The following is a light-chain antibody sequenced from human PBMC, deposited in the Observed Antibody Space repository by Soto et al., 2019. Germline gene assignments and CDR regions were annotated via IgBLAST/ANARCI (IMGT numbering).Light chain of an antibody. J-gene: IGKJ2*01. V-gene: IGKV3-20*01. CDR1: QSISSSY. CDR3: QHYGCSSYT. CDR2: GAS. Sequence: EIVLTQSPGTLSLSPGERATLSCRASQSISSSYLAWYQQTPGQAPRLLIYGASSRATGIPDRFSGSGSGTDFTLTISRLEPEDFAVYYCQHYGCSSYTFGQGTKLEIK.